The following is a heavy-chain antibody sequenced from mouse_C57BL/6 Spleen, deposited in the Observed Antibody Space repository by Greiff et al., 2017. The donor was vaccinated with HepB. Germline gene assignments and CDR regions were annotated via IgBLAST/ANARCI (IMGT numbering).Heavy chain of an antibody. V-gene: IGHV2-9*01. D-gene: IGHD1-1*01. Sequence: VHLVESGPGLVAPSQSLSITCTVSGFSLTSYGVDWVRQPPGKGLEWLGVIWGGGITNYNSALMSRLSISKDNSKSQVFLKMNSLQTDDTAMYYCAKQSHYYGRGYFDVWGTGTTVTVSS. CDR2: IWGGGIT. J-gene: IGHJ1*03. CDR3: AKQSHYYGRGYFDV. CDR1: GFSLTSYG.